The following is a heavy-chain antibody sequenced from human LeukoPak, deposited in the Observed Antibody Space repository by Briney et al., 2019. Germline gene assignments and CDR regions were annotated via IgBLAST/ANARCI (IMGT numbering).Heavy chain of an antibody. J-gene: IGHJ4*02. D-gene: IGHD6-6*01. V-gene: IGHV4-34*01. CDR3: AGLGIAARLGNFDY. CDR2: INHSGST. CDR1: GGSFSGYY. Sequence: SETLSLTCAVYGGSFSGYYWSWIRQPPGKGLEWIGEINHSGSTNYNPSLKSRVTISVDTSKNQFSLKLSSVTAADTAVYYCAGLGIAARLGNFDYWGQGTLATVSS.